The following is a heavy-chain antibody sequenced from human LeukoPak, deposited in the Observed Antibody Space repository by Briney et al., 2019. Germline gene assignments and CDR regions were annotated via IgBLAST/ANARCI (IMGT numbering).Heavy chain of an antibody. CDR3: ARGDMTTVTTMGY. CDR1: GGSINNYY. CDR2: VYYSGST. J-gene: IGHJ4*02. D-gene: IGHD4-17*01. V-gene: IGHV4-59*01. Sequence: PSETLSLTCTVSGGSINNYYWTWIRQPPGKGLEWIGYVYYSGSTNYNPSLKSRVTISVDTSKNQFSLKLSSVTTADTAVYYCARGDMTTVTTMGYWGQGTLVTVSS.